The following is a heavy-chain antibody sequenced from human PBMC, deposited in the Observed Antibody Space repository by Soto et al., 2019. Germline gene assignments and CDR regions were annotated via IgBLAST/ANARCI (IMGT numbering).Heavy chain of an antibody. J-gene: IGHJ4*02. CDR1: GYTFTSYG. CDR3: AREHSSSWRFDY. D-gene: IGHD6-13*01. CDR2: MNPNSGNT. Sequence: ASVKVSCKASGYTFTSYGISWVRQAPGQGLEWMGWMNPNSGNTGYAQKFQGRVTMTRNTSISTAYMELSSLRSEDTAVYYCAREHSSSWRFDYWGQGTLVPVSS. V-gene: IGHV1-8*02.